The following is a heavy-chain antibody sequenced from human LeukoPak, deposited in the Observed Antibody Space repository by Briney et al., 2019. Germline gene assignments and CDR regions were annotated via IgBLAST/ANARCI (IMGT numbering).Heavy chain of an antibody. J-gene: IGHJ4*02. CDR1: GFTFSSYW. CDR2: IKQDGSEK. D-gene: IGHD3-10*01. V-gene: IGHV3-7*01. Sequence: PGGSLRLSCAASGFTFSSYWMSWVRQAPGKGLEWVANIKQDGSEKYYVDSVKGRFTISRDNAKNPLYLQMNSLRLDDTAVYYCASTRTGSYTEPIDHWGQGTLVTVSS. CDR3: ASTRTGSYTEPIDH.